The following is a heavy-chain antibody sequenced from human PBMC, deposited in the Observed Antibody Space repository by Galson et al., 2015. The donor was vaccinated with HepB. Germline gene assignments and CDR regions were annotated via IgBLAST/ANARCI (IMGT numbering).Heavy chain of an antibody. CDR2: IYSGDSI. CDR1: GFTVSRNY. D-gene: IGHD6-19*01. CDR3: ARASQWLSWASFDY. J-gene: IGHJ4*02. V-gene: IGHV3-53*01. Sequence: SLRLSCAASGFTVSRNYMSWVRQAPGKGLEWVSVIYSGDSIYYADSVKGRFTISRDNSKNTLYLQMNSLRAEDTAVYYCARASQWLSWASFDYWGQGTLVTVSS.